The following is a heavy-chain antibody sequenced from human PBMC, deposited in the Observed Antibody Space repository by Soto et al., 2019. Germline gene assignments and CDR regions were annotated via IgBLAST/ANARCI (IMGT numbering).Heavy chain of an antibody. CDR1: GGSFSGYY. D-gene: IGHD3-22*01. J-gene: IGHJ4*02. CDR3: ARGPTYYDSSGYDY. Sequence: SETLSLTCAVYGGSFSGYYWSWIRQPTGKGLEWIGEINHSGSTNYNPSLKSRVTISVDTSKNLFSLKLSSVTAADTAVYYCARGPTYYDSSGYDYWGQGTLVTVSS. V-gene: IGHV4-34*01. CDR2: INHSGST.